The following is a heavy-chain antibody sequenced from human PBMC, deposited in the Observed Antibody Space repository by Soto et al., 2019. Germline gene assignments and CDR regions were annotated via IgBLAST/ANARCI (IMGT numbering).Heavy chain of an antibody. V-gene: IGHV3-30*18. CDR2: ISYDGSNK. CDR1: GFTFSSYG. Sequence: QVQLVESGGGVVQPGRSLRLSCAASGFTFSSYGMHWVRQAPGKGLEWVAVISYDGSNKYYADSVKGRFTISRDNSKNTLYRQMNRLRAEDTAVYYCAKDRGGGVLLWFGELPDYWGQGTLVTVSS. D-gene: IGHD3-10*01. J-gene: IGHJ4*02. CDR3: AKDRGGGVLLWFGELPDY.